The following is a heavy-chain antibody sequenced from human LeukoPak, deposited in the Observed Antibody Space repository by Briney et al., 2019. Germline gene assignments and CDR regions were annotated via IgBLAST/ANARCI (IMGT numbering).Heavy chain of an antibody. CDR3: ARHKYCSSTSCLYYYDMDV. CDR1: GYSFTSYW. CDR2: IYPGDSDT. D-gene: IGHD2-2*01. V-gene: IGHV5-51*01. J-gene: IGHJ6*02. Sequence: GESLKTSCKGSGYSFTSYWIGWVRQMPGKGLEWMGIIYPGDSDTRYSPSFQGQVTISADKSISTAYLQWSSLKASDTAMYYCARHKYCSSTSCLYYYDMDVWGQGTTVTVSS.